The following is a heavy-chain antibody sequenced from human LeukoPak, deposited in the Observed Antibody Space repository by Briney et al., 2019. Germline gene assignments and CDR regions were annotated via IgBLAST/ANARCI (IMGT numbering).Heavy chain of an antibody. J-gene: IGHJ4*02. V-gene: IGHV3-21*01. CDR1: GFTFSDYT. Sequence: PGGSLRLSCAASGFTFSDYTMNWVRQAPGKGLEWVSSISDSGIYTNYADSEKGRFTISRDNAKNSLYLHMNSLRVEDTAFYYCARGGGVDYWAQGTLVTVSS. CDR3: ARGGGVDY. D-gene: IGHD1-26*01. CDR2: ISDSGIYT.